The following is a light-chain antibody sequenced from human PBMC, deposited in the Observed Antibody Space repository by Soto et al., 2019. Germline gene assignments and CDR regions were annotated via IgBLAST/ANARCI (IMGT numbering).Light chain of an antibody. CDR2: LAS. Sequence: DIQMTQSPSSLSASIGDRVTISCRASQHVAPYLNWYQQKPGKAPKLLIYLASTLQSAVPSRFSGSGSGTAFTLTISRRHPEDVAASVCQQSYSTPYTFGRGTKLEIK. CDR3: QQSYSTPYT. J-gene: IGKJ2*01. V-gene: IGKV1-39*01. CDR1: QHVAPY.